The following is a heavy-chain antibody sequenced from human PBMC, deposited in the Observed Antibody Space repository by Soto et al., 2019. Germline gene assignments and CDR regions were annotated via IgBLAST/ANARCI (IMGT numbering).Heavy chain of an antibody. Sequence: SETLSLTCNVSGDSISNSYWSWIRQPPGKGLEWIAYIYYSGTTNYNPSLESRVTISMDTSKNQFSLRLTSVTAADTAVCYCAKSVVHQWLVHDAFDIWGQGTLVTVSS. CDR1: GDSISNSY. J-gene: IGHJ3*02. CDR2: IYYSGTT. D-gene: IGHD6-19*01. CDR3: AKSVVHQWLVHDAFDI. V-gene: IGHV4-59*03.